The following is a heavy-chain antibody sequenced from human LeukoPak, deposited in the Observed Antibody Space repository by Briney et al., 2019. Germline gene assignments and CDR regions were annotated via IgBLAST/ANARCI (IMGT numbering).Heavy chain of an antibody. CDR2: IYSGGST. D-gene: IGHD3-10*01. Sequence: GGSLRLSCAASGFTVSSNYMSWVRQAPGKGLEWVSVIYSGGSTYYADSVKGRFTISRDNSKNTLYLQMNSLRAEDTAVYYCARLWFGELLFGYWGQGTLVTVSS. J-gene: IGHJ4*02. CDR3: ARLWFGELLFGY. V-gene: IGHV3-53*01. CDR1: GFTVSSNY.